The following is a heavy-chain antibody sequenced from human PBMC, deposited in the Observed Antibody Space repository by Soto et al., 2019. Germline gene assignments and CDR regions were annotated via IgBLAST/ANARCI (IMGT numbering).Heavy chain of an antibody. CDR3: ARAGGGSSFDY. Sequence: GGSLRLSCAASGFTFSSYVMHWVRQAPGKGLEWVAVIWYDGSNKYYADSVKGRFTISRDNSKNTMYLQMNSLRAEDTAVYYCARAGGGSSFDYWGQGTLVTVS. CDR2: IWYDGSNK. J-gene: IGHJ4*02. D-gene: IGHD3-16*01. V-gene: IGHV3-33*01. CDR1: GFTFSSYV.